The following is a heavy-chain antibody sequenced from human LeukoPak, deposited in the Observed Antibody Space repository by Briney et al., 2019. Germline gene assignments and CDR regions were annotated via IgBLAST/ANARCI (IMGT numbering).Heavy chain of an antibody. V-gene: IGHV3-30*03. CDR1: GFTFSTYG. J-gene: IGHJ4*02. CDR3: ARRTRGSWVDY. CDR2: ISYDGSKK. D-gene: IGHD1-26*01. Sequence: GRSLRLSCAASGFTFSTYGMHWVRQAPGKGLEWVAVISYDGSKKYYADSVKGRFTISRDNSKNTLSLQMNSLRAEDTAVYYCARRTRGSWVDYWGQGTLVTVSS.